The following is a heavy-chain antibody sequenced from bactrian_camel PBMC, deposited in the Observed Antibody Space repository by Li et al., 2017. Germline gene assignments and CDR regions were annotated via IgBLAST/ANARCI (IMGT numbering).Heavy chain of an antibody. CDR1: GFTFSTYY. D-gene: IGHD3*01. V-gene: IGHV3-2*01. J-gene: IGHJ4*01. CDR2: IYTGGGSK. CDR3: AIGLGGTYIQAPDLR. Sequence: HVQLVESGGGLVQPGGSLRLSCAASGFTFSTYYMSWVRQATGKGLEWVSSIYTGGGSKYYADSEKGRFTISKDNAKNTLYLELNSLKTEDTAMYYCAIGLGGTYIQAPDLRRGQGTQVTVS.